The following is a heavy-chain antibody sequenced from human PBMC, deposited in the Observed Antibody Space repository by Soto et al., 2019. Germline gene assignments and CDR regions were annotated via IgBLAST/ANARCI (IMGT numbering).Heavy chain of an antibody. V-gene: IGHV1-69*02. CDR3: ARGRVGGDTFRYFDL. CDR2: IIPILGIA. J-gene: IGHJ2*01. CDR1: GGTFSSYT. D-gene: IGHD2-21*01. Sequence: SVKVSCKASGGTFSSYTISWVRQAPGQGLEWMGRIIPILGIANYAQKFQGRVTITADKSTSTSYMELSSLRSEDTAVYYCARGRVGGDTFRYFDLLGRGTLFTVSS.